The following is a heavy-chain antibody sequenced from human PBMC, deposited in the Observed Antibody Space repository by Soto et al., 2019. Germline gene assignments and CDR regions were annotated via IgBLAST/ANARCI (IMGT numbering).Heavy chain of an antibody. CDR1: GFTFSSYG. CDR3: AKVRTLTGDYYYYYGMDV. CDR2: ISYDGSNK. Sequence: GGSLRLSCAASGFTFSSYGMHWVRQAPGKGLEWVAVISYDGSNKYYADSVKGRLTISRDNSKNTLYLQMNSLRAEDTAVYYCAKVRTLTGDYYYYYGMDVWGQGTTVTVS. V-gene: IGHV3-30*18. J-gene: IGHJ6*02. D-gene: IGHD4-17*01.